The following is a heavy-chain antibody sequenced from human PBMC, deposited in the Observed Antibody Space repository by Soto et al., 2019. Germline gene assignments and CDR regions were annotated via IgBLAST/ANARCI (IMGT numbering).Heavy chain of an antibody. J-gene: IGHJ3*02. CDR3: ARSPSLYGGNPGDAFDI. Sequence: GGSLRLSCAASGFTFSSYAMHWVRQAPGKGLEWVAVISYDGSNKYYADSVKGRFTISRDNSKNTLYLQMNSLRAEDTAVYYCARSPSLYGGNPGDAFDIWGQGTMVTVSS. CDR1: GFTFSSYA. CDR2: ISYDGSNK. V-gene: IGHV3-30-3*01. D-gene: IGHD4-17*01.